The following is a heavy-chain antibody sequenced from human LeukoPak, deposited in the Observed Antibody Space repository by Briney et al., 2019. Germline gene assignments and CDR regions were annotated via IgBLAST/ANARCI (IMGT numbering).Heavy chain of an antibody. Sequence: GGSLRPSCAASGFTLTSYAMHWVRQAPGKGLEFVSAISSNGRSTNYANSVKGRFTVSRDISTNTVYLQMGNLRAEDMGVYYCARQVGSGSFSLDYWGQGTLVTVPS. V-gene: IGHV3-64*01. CDR2: ISSNGRST. J-gene: IGHJ4*02. CDR3: ARQVGSGSFSLDY. D-gene: IGHD3-10*01. CDR1: GFTLTSYA.